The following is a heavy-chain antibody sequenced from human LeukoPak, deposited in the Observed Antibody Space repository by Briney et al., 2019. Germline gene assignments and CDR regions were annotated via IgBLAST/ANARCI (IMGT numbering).Heavy chain of an antibody. D-gene: IGHD3-10*01. Sequence: PGGSLRVSCAASGITFTSDAMHWVRQAPGKGLLWVSRISGDGRSTTYADSVKGRFIISKDSAKNTVYLQLRSLRAEDTAVYYCGHGAPFDKWGQGTLVTVSS. CDR2: ISGDGRST. J-gene: IGHJ4*02. CDR1: GITFTSDA. V-gene: IGHV3-74*01. CDR3: GHGAPFDK.